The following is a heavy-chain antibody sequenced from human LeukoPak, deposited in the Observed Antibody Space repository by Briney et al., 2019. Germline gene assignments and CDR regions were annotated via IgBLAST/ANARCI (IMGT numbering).Heavy chain of an antibody. CDR1: GFTFSSYG. Sequence: QPGGSLRLSCAASGFTFSSYGMHWVRQAPGKGLEWVAVISYDGSNKYYADSVKGRFTISRDNSKNTLYLQMNSLRAEDTAVYYCARGGWYPESFQHWGQGALVTVSS. J-gene: IGHJ1*01. CDR3: ARGGWYPESFQH. D-gene: IGHD6-19*01. CDR2: ISYDGSNK. V-gene: IGHV3-30*03.